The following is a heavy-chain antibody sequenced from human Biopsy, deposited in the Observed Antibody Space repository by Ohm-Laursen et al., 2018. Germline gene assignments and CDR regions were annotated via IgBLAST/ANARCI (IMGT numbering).Heavy chain of an antibody. CDR2: INPSGGST. V-gene: IGHV1-46*01. D-gene: IGHD3-9*01. CDR1: GYSFTDYY. Sequence: ASVKVSCKTSGYSFTDYYIQWVRQAPGHGLEWIGLINPSGGSTKYTQKFQGRVSMTSDTSTTTVYMEVRSLRSDDTAVYYCARDRSHYDILTGYFKSEYGVDVWGHGATVTVSS. J-gene: IGHJ6*02. CDR3: ARDRSHYDILTGYFKSEYGVDV.